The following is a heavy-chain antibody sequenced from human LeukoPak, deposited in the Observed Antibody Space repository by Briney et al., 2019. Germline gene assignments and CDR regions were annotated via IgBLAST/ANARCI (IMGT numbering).Heavy chain of an antibody. CDR1: GFTFSSYA. CDR3: AKEGYYGSGSFPDS. CDR2: ISHDGSNK. V-gene: IGHV3-30*04. D-gene: IGHD3-10*01. Sequence: PGGSLRLSCAASGFTFSSYAMHWVRRAPGKGLEWMTVISHDGSNKYYVDSVKGRFTISRDNSKSTLYLQMNSLRAEDTAVYYCAKEGYYGSGSFPDSWGQGTLVTVSS. J-gene: IGHJ4*02.